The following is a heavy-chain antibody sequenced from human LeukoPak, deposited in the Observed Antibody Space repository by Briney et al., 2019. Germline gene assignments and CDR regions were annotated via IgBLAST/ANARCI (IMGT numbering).Heavy chain of an antibody. CDR3: ARASDYYDSSPYYFDY. J-gene: IGHJ4*02. D-gene: IGHD3-22*01. Sequence: SETLSLTCAVSGGSISSGGYSWSWIRQPPGTGLEWIGYIYHSESTYYNPSLKSRVTISVDRSKNQFSLKLSSVTAADTAVYYCARASDYYDSSPYYFDYWGQGTLVTVSS. CDR2: IYHSEST. CDR1: GGSISSGGYS. V-gene: IGHV4-30-2*01.